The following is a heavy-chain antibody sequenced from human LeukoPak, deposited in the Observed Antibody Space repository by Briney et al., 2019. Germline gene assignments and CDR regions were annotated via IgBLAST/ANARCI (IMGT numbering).Heavy chain of an antibody. Sequence: SETLSLTCTVSGGFFSSGSSYWGWIRQPPGKGLEWIGGIHYSGSTSYNPSLKGRVTISVDTSKNQFSLKLSSVTAADTALYYCARRDPIIAAATTGGWFDPWGQGTLVTVSS. J-gene: IGHJ5*02. CDR1: GGFFSSGSSY. CDR3: ARRDPIIAAATTGGWFDP. D-gene: IGHD6-13*01. CDR2: IHYSGST. V-gene: IGHV4-39*01.